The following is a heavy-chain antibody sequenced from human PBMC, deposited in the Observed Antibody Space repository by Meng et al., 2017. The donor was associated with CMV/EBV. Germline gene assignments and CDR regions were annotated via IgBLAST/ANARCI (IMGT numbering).Heavy chain of an antibody. Sequence: SVNVSCKASGGTVSSYTISWVRQAPGQGLEWMGRIIPVVGIANYEQKFQGRVTITADKPRSTAYMELSSLRSDDTAVYYCARDRVYSSTWLGSPETDYFHNGLDVWGQGTAVTVSS. D-gene: IGHD6-13*01. CDR3: ARDRVYSSTWLGSPETDYFHNGLDV. V-gene: IGHV1-69*04. J-gene: IGHJ6*02. CDR2: IIPVVGIA. CDR1: GGTVSSYT.